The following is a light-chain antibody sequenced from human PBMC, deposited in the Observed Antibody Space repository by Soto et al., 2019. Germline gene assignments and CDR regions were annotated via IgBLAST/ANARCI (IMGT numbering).Light chain of an antibody. CDR3: QQFNSYPRPMCT. J-gene: IGKJ2*02. V-gene: IGKV1-13*02. CDR2: DAS. Sequence: AIQLTQSPSSLSASVGDRVTITCRASQGISSALAWYQQEPGKAPKLLIYDASSLESGVPSRFSGSGSGTDFTLTISSLQPEDFATYYCQQFNSYPRPMCTFGQGTKLEIK. CDR1: QGISSA.